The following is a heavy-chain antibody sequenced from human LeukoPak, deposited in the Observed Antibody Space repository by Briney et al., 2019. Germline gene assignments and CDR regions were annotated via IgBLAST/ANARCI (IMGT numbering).Heavy chain of an antibody. Sequence: SETLSLTCAVYGGSFSGYYWSWIRQPPGKGLEWIGEINHSGSTNYNPSLKSRVTISVDTSKNQFSLKLSSVTAADTAVYYCARGGRGSPRDAFDNWGQGTMVTVSS. D-gene: IGHD1-26*01. CDR3: ARGGRGSPRDAFDN. CDR1: GGSFSGYY. J-gene: IGHJ3*02. CDR2: INHSGST. V-gene: IGHV4-34*01.